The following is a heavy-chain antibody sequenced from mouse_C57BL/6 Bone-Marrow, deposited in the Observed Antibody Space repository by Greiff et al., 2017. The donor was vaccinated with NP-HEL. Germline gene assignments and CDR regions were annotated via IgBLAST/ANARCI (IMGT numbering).Heavy chain of an antibody. CDR3: ARGHVYGDWYFDV. J-gene: IGHJ1*03. Sequence: QVQLQQSGAELVKPGASVKLSCKASGYTFTTYPIEWMKQNHGKSLEWIGNFHPYNDDTKYNEKFKGKATLTVEKSSSTVYLELSRLTSYDSTVYYCARGHVYGDWYFDVWGTGTTVTVSS. CDR2: FHPYNDDT. V-gene: IGHV1-47*01. CDR1: GYTFTTYP. D-gene: IGHD1-1*01.